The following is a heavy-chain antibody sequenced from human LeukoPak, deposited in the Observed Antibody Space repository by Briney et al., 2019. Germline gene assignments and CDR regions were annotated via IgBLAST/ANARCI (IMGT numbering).Heavy chain of an antibody. V-gene: IGHV4-39*07. CDR2: IYSYSGST. CDR3: ARTDSSSLLDY. Sequence: SETLSLTCTVSGDSITSSSYYWGWIRQPPGMGLEWIGTIYSYSGSTYYNPSLKSRVTISVDTSKNQFSLKLTSVTAADTAVYYCARTDSSSLLDYWGQGTLVTVSS. CDR1: GDSITSSSYY. J-gene: IGHJ4*02. D-gene: IGHD6-6*01.